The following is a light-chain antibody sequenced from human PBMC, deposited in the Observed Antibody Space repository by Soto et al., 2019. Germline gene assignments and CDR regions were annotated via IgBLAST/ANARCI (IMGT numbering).Light chain of an antibody. CDR2: AAS. CDR1: QPITNY. CDR3: QQTYRTPMYT. J-gene: IGKJ2*01. Sequence: DIEMTQSPSSLSPSVGDRVTITCRASQPITNYLNWYHQKAGKAPELLIYAASSLRSGVPSRFSGSGYGTDFTLTISDLQPEDFGIYFCQQTYRTPMYTFGRGTKLEI. V-gene: IGKV1-39*01.